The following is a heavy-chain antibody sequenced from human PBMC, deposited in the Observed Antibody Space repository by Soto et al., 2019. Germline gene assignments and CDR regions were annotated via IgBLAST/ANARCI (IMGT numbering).Heavy chain of an antibody. Sequence: QVQLVESGGGVVQPGTSLRLSCEASGFTFSGFGMHWVRQAPGKGLEWVAVIWYDGSKKYYADCVKGRFTISRDNSKNALYLQMNSLRAEDTAVYYCARGPGGSYGGNSAHFDIWGQGTLVTVSS. V-gene: IGHV3-33*01. CDR1: GFTFSGFG. CDR3: ARGPGGSYGGNSAHFDI. J-gene: IGHJ3*02. D-gene: IGHD4-17*01. CDR2: IWYDGSKK.